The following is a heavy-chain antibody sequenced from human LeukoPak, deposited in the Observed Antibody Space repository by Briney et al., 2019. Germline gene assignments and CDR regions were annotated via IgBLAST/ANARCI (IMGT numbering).Heavy chain of an antibody. V-gene: IGHV3-48*03. J-gene: IGHJ6*03. CDR2: ISSSGSTI. Sequence: GGSLRLSCAASGFTFSSYEMNWVRQAPGKGLEWVSYISSSGSTIYYADSVKGRFTISRDNAKNSLYLQMNSLRAEDTAVYYCARDGSPSRYYYYYMDVWGKATTVTVSS. CDR3: ARDGSPSRYYYYYMDV. CDR1: GFTFSSYE. D-gene: IGHD6-6*01.